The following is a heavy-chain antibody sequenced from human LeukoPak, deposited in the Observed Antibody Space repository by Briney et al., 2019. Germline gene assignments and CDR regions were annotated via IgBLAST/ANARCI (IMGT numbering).Heavy chain of an antibody. CDR3: ARGGTYYYDKSGINWFDP. V-gene: IGHV4-38-2*02. D-gene: IGHD3-22*01. Sequence: PSETLSLTCTVSGYSISSGYFWGWIRQPPGKGLEWIGSIYHSGSTSYNPSLKSRLTISVDTSKNQFSLKLNFVTAADTAMYYCARGGTYYYDKSGINWFDPWGQGTLVTVSS. CDR2: IYHSGST. CDR1: GYSISSGYF. J-gene: IGHJ5*02.